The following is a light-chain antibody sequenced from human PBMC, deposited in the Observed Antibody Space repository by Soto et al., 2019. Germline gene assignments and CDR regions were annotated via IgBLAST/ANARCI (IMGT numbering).Light chain of an antibody. V-gene: IGLV2-18*02. CDR3: ASPTDIITWV. J-gene: IGLJ3*02. CDR1: SSDLGSFTR. CDR2: GVS. Sequence: QSVLTQPPSVSGSPGQSVTISCTGTSSDLGSFTRVSWYHQPPGTAPKLLIYGVSNRPSGVPDRFSGSKSGNTASLTISGLHIEDEGHYYCASPTDIITWVFGGGTKVTVL.